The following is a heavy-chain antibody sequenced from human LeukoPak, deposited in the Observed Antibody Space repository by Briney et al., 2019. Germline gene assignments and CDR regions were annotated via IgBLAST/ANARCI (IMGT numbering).Heavy chain of an antibody. CDR3: ARGGGWGYCSSTSCYREDYFDY. D-gene: IGHD2-2*02. V-gene: IGHV3-21*01. CDR1: GFTFSSYS. CDR2: ISSSSSYI. Sequence: GGSLRLSCAASGFTFSSYSMNWVRQAPGKGLEWVSSISSSSSYIYYADSVKGRFTISRDSAKTSLYLQMNSLRAEDTAVYYCARGGGWGYCSSTSCYREDYFDYWGQGTLVTVSS. J-gene: IGHJ4*02.